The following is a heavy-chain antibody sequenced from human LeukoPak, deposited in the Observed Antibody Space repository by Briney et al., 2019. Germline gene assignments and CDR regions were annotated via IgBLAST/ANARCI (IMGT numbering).Heavy chain of an antibody. V-gene: IGHV3-9*01. CDR2: ISWNSGSI. D-gene: IGHD3-3*01. CDR3: ARDYDFWSGYHLNWFDP. J-gene: IGHJ5*02. Sequence: GGSLRLSCAASGSTFDDYAMHWVRQAPGKGLEWVSGISWNSGSIGYADSVKGRFTISRDNAKNSLYLQMNSLRAEDTAVYYCARDYDFWSGYHLNWFDPWGQGTLVTVSS. CDR1: GSTFDDYA.